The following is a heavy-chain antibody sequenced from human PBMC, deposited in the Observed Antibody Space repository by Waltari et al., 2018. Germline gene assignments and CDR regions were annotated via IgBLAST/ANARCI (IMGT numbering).Heavy chain of an antibody. D-gene: IGHD3-3*01. CDR1: GGSFSGYY. CDR2: INHSGST. Sequence: QVQLQQWGAGLLKPSETLSLTCAVYGGSFSGYYWSWIRQPPGKGLEWIGEINHSGSTNSNPSLKSRVTISVDTSKNHFSLKLSSVTAADTAVYYCARQNYDFWSGRGAFDIWGQGTMVTVSS. CDR3: ARQNYDFWSGRGAFDI. J-gene: IGHJ3*02. V-gene: IGHV4-34*01.